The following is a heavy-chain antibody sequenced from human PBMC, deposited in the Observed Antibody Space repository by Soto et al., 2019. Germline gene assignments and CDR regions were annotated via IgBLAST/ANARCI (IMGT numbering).Heavy chain of an antibody. CDR2: ISGDGTRT. Sequence: PGGSLRLSCAASGFNFYNYAMTWVRQAPGKGLEWVSGISGDGTRTYYGDSVKGRFTISRDNSKNTVFLQMNSPRAEDTALYYCARDDSLERSFDYWGQGTLVTVSS. CDR1: GFNFYNYA. D-gene: IGHD1-1*01. CDR3: ARDDSLERSFDY. V-gene: IGHV3-23*01. J-gene: IGHJ4*02.